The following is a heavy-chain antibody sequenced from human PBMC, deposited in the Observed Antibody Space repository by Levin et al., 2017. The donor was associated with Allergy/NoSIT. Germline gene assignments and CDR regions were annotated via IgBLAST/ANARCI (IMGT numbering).Heavy chain of an antibody. Sequence: GESLKISCAASGFTFSSYAMSWVRQAPGKGLEWVSAISGSGGSTYYADSVKGRFTISRDNSKNTLYLQMNSLRAEDTAVYYCAKDGGNPSFLYNWFDPWGQGTLVTVSS. D-gene: IGHD4-23*01. J-gene: IGHJ5*02. CDR2: ISGSGGST. V-gene: IGHV3-23*01. CDR3: AKDGGNPSFLYNWFDP. CDR1: GFTFSSYA.